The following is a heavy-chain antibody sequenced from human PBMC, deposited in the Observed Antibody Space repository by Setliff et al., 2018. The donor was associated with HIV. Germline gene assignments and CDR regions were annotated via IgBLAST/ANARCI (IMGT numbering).Heavy chain of an antibody. CDR1: GGSFNAYY. D-gene: IGHD6-19*01. V-gene: IGHV4-34*01. J-gene: IGHJ4*02. CDR2: IYYSGGT. CDR3: ARRFEQWLAFDY. Sequence: PSETLSLTCDISGGSFNAYYWGWIRQPPGKGLEWIGNIYYSGGTDYHPSLKSLVTISVDTSKNQFSLKLGSVTAADTAVYFCARRFEQWLAFDYWGQGTLVTVSS.